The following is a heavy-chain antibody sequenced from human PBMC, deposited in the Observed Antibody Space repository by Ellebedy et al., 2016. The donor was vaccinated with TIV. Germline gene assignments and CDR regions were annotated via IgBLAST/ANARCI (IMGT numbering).Heavy chain of an antibody. V-gene: IGHV3-7*01. J-gene: IGHJ4*02. CDR1: GFTFSNYW. D-gene: IGHD2-8*01. CDR2: IKQDGSEK. CDR3: VRGMHY. Sequence: GGSLRLSCAASGFTFSNYWMNWVRQAPGKGLEWVANIKQDGSEKYYVDSVEGRFTISRDNAKNSLYLQMNSLRAEDTAVYYCVRGMHYWGQGTLVTVSS.